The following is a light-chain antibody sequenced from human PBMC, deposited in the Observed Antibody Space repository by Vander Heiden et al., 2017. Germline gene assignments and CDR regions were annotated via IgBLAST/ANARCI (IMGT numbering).Light chain of an antibody. CDR1: HFMSTY. CDR2: DAS. Sequence: DILLTQSPSSLSASVGDRVTISCRASHFMSTYLKWFQQKPGRAPKLLIDDASRVQAGVPSRFTGSGSGQDFSLTITSLQPEDFATYYCQQTYTVPVTFGGGTRVE. CDR3: QQTYTVPVT. J-gene: IGKJ4*01. V-gene: IGKV1-39*01.